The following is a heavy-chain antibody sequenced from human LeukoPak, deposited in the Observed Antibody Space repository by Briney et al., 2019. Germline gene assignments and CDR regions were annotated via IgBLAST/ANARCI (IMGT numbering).Heavy chain of an antibody. J-gene: IGHJ4*02. Sequence: GGSLRLSCAASGFTFDDYAMHWVRHAPGKGLEWVSGISWNSGSIGYADSVKGRFTISRDNAKNSLYLQMNSLRAEDTALYYCAKDRFYDPYYDSSGLFDYWGQGTLVTVSS. CDR1: GFTFDDYA. D-gene: IGHD3-22*01. CDR3: AKDRFYDPYYDSSGLFDY. V-gene: IGHV3-9*01. CDR2: ISWNSGSI.